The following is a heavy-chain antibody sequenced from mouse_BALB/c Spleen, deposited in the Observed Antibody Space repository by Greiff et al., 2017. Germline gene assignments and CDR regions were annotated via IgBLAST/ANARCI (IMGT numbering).Heavy chain of an antibody. J-gene: IGHJ1*01. V-gene: IGHV5-9-4*01. CDR2: ISSGGSYT. CDR3: AKDQIHYYGHWYFEV. CDR1: GFTFSSYA. Sequence: EVQLVESGGGLVKPGGSLKLSCAASGFTFSSYAMSWVRQSPEKRLEWVAEISSGGSYTYYPDTVTGRCTISRDNAKNTLYLEVCSLSSEDTAVYDCAKDQIHYYGHWYFEVWGAGTTVTVSS. D-gene: IGHD1-2*01.